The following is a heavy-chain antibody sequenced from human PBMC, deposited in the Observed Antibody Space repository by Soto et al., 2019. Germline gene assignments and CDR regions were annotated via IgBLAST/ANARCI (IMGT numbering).Heavy chain of an antibody. CDR1: GFTFSSYS. D-gene: IGHD6-13*01. CDR3: ARDFVAAAGSFDY. V-gene: IGHV3-48*04. J-gene: IGHJ4*02. CDR2: ISSSSSTI. Sequence: GESLKISCAASGFTFSSYSMNWVRQAPGKGLEWVSYISSSSSTIYYADSVKGRFTISRDNAKNSLYLQMNSLRAEDTAVYYCARDFVAAAGSFDYWGQGTLVTVSS.